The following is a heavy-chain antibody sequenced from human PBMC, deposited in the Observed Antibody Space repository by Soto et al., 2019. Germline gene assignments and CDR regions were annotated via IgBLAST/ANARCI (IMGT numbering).Heavy chain of an antibody. Sequence: SETLSLTCTVSGGSISSFYWSWIRQPAGKGLEWIGRIYTSGSTNYNPSLKSRVTMSVDTSKNQFSLKLSSVTAADTAVYYCGGIFYYDSSVYSGGDAFDIWGKGTMVTVSS. V-gene: IGHV4-4*07. CDR1: GGSISSFY. D-gene: IGHD3-22*01. CDR3: GGIFYYDSSVYSGGDAFDI. CDR2: IYTSGST. J-gene: IGHJ3*02.